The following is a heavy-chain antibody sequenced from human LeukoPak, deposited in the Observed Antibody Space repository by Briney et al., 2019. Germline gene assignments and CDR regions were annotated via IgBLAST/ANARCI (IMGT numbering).Heavy chain of an antibody. CDR1: GGTFSSYA. CDR3: ARSSYVYYYDSSGYYRLDY. V-gene: IGHV1-69*13. D-gene: IGHD3-22*01. J-gene: IGHJ4*02. CDR2: IIPIFGTA. Sequence: ASVKVSCKASGGTFSSYAISWVRQAPGQGLEWMGGIIPIFGTANYAQKFQGRVTITADESTSTAYMELSSLRSEDTAVYYCARSSYVYYYDSSGYYRLDYWGQGTLVTVSS.